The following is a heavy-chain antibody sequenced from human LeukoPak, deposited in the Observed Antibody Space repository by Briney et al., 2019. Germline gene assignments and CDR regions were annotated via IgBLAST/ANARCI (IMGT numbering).Heavy chain of an antibody. CDR1: GGSFSGYY. CDR3: ARDLDGMDV. V-gene: IGHV4-34*01. CDR2: INHSGNT. Sequence: SETLSLTCAVYGGSFSGYYWSWTRQSPGKGLEWIGEINHSGNTNYNPSLESRVTIPVDTSKNQFSLKLSSVTAADTAMYYCARDLDGMDVWGQGTTVTVSS. J-gene: IGHJ6*02.